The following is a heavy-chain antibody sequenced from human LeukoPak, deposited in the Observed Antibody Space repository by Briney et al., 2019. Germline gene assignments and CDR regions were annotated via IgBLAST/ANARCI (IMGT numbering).Heavy chain of an antibody. V-gene: IGHV1-2*02. CDR2: INPNSGGT. Sequence: ASVKVSCKASGYTFTGYYMHWVRQAPGQGLEWMGWINPNSGGTNYAQKFQGRVTMTRDTSISTAYMELSRLRSDDTAVYYCARGDSSGYYPSTLYYFDYWGQGTLVTVSS. CDR3: ARGDSSGYYPSTLYYFDY. J-gene: IGHJ4*02. CDR1: GYTFTGYY. D-gene: IGHD3-22*01.